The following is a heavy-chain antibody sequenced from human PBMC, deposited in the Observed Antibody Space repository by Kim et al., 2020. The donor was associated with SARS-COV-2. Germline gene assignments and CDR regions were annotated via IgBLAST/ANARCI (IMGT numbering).Heavy chain of an antibody. CDR1: GYTFTSYA. CDR3: ARDVIWAPGITIFGVVPFDY. D-gene: IGHD3-3*01. V-gene: IGHV1-3*01. Sequence: ASVKVSCKASGYTFTSYAMHWVRQAPGQRLEWMGWINAGNGNTKYSQKFQGRVTITRDKSASTAYMELSSLRSEDTAVYYCARDVIWAPGITIFGVVPFDYWGQGTLVTVSS. J-gene: IGHJ4*02. CDR2: INAGNGNT.